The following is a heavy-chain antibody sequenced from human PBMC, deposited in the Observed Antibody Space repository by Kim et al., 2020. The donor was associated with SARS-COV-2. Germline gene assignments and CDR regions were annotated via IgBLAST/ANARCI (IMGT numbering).Heavy chain of an antibody. CDR1: GGSISSYY. Sequence: SETLSLTCTVSGGSISSYYWSWIRQPPGKGLEWIGYIYYSGSTNYNPSLKSRVTISVDTSKNQFSLKLSSVTAADTAVYYCARSRSGWSLYFDYWGQGTLVTVSS. V-gene: IGHV4-59*13. CDR3: ARSRSGWSLYFDY. J-gene: IGHJ4*02. CDR2: IYYSGST. D-gene: IGHD6-19*01.